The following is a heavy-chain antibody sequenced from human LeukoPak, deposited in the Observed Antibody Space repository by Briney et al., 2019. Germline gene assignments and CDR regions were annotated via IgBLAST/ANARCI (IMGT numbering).Heavy chain of an antibody. CDR2: ISSSGSTI. J-gene: IGHJ3*02. Sequence: QTGRSLRLSCAASGFTFSSYEMNWVRQAPGKGLEWVSYISSSGSTIYYADSVKGRFTISRDNAKNSLYLQMNSLRAEDTAVYYCARVLLGYCSSTSCYSPVDAFDIWGQGTMVTVSS. V-gene: IGHV3-48*03. CDR3: ARVLLGYCSSTSCYSPVDAFDI. CDR1: GFTFSSYE. D-gene: IGHD2-2*01.